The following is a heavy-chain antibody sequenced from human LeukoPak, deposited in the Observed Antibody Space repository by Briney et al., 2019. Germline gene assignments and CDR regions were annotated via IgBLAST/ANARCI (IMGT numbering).Heavy chain of an antibody. CDR2: MSHDGSNI. CDR3: ARESFGDYYFDY. CDR1: GFTLSSYS. D-gene: IGHD4-17*01. J-gene: IGHJ4*02. Sequence: GGSLRLSCAASGFTLSSYSMNWVRQAPGKGLEWVAGMSHDGSNIYYADPVKGRFTVSRDNSKNTLYLQMNSLRVEDTAVYSCARESFGDYYFDYWGQGTLVTVSS. V-gene: IGHV3-30*03.